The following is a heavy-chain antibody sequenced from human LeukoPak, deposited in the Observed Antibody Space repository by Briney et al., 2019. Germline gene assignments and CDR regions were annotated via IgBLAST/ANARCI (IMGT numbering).Heavy chain of an antibody. V-gene: IGHV3-30*02. CDR1: GFTFSSYG. Sequence: PGGSLRLSCAASGFTFSSYGMHWVRQAPGKGLEWVAFIRYDGSNKYYADSVKGRFTISRDNAKNSLYLQMNSLRADDTTVYYCARAGGMASITDYFDYWGQGTLVTVSS. CDR2: IRYDGSNK. J-gene: IGHJ4*02. CDR3: ARAGGMASITDYFDY. D-gene: IGHD5-24*01.